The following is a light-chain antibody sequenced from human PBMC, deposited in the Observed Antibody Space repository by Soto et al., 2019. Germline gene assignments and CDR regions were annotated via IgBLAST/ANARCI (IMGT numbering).Light chain of an antibody. Sequence: EIVLTQSPGTLSLSPGERATLSCRASQSVSSSYLAWYQQKPGQAPRLLIYGASTRATGIPARFSGSGSGTEFTLTISSLQSEDFAVYYCQQYYNWPTFGQGTKVDI. CDR1: QSVSSSY. CDR3: QQYYNWPT. J-gene: IGKJ1*01. V-gene: IGKV3-15*01. CDR2: GAS.